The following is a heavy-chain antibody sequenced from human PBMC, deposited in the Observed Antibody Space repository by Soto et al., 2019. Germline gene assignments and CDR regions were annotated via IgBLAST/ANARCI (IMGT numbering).Heavy chain of an antibody. V-gene: IGHV4-39*01. Sequence: SETLSLTCTVSGCSISSSSYYWGWIRQPPGKGLEWIVSIYDSGTTYYNPSLKSRATIYVNTSKNQFSLKLSSGTAAETAVYYCAGRVVVLFGWFDPWGQGTLVTVSS. CDR1: GCSISSSSYY. D-gene: IGHD2-15*01. CDR2: IYDSGTT. CDR3: AGRVVVLFGWFDP. J-gene: IGHJ5*02.